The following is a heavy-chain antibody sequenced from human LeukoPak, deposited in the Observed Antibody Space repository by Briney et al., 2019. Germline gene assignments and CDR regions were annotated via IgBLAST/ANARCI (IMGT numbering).Heavy chain of an antibody. Sequence: GESLKISCKGSGYSFTNNWIGWVRQMPGKGLEWMGIIFPGDSDTRYSPSFQGQVTISADKSISTAYLQWSSLKASDAAMHYCARHPQVGPFDFWGQGTLVTVSS. D-gene: IGHD1-26*01. CDR3: ARHPQVGPFDF. CDR1: GYSFTNNW. CDR2: IFPGDSDT. V-gene: IGHV5-51*01. J-gene: IGHJ4*02.